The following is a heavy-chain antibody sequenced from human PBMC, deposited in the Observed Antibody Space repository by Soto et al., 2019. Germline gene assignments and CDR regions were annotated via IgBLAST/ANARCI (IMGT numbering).Heavy chain of an antibody. CDR3: TTSLGSSWHQYYYYGMDV. CDR1: GFTFSNAW. J-gene: IGHJ6*02. Sequence: EVQLVESGGGLVKPGGSLRLSCAASGFTFSNAWMNWVRQAPGKGLEWVGRIKSKTDGGTTDYAAPVKGRFTISRDDSKNTLYLQMNSLKTEDTAVYYCTTSLGSSWHQYYYYGMDVWGQGTTVTVSS. D-gene: IGHD6-13*01. V-gene: IGHV3-15*07. CDR2: IKSKTDGGTT.